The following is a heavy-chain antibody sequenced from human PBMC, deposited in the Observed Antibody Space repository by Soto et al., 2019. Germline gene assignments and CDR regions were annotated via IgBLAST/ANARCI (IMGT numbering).Heavy chain of an antibody. CDR3: ASGLGTTLHY. CDR1: GGSISSGGYS. J-gene: IGHJ4*02. V-gene: IGHV4-30-2*01. D-gene: IGHD3-16*01. CDR2: IYHSGST. Sequence: QLQLQESGSGLVKPSQTLSLTCAVSGGSISSGGYSWSWIRQPPGKGLEWIGYIYHSGSTYYNPSPXSXAXRXXDRSKNQFSLQLSSVTAADTAVYYCASGLGTTLHYWGQGTLVTVSS.